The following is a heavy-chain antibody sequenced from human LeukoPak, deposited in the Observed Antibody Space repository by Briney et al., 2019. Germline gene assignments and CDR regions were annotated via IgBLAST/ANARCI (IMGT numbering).Heavy chain of an antibody. V-gene: IGHV1-2*02. Sequence: ASVKVSCKASGYTFTSYDINWVRQATGQGLEWMGWINPNSGGTNYAQKFQGRVTMTRDTSISTAYMELSRLRSDDTAVYYCARVLDSGSYHGDYWGQGTLVTVSS. D-gene: IGHD1-26*01. J-gene: IGHJ4*02. CDR2: INPNSGGT. CDR1: GYTFTSYD. CDR3: ARVLDSGSYHGDY.